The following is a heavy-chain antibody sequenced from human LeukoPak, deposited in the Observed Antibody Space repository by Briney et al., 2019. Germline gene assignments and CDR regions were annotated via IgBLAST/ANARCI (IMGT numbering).Heavy chain of an antibody. J-gene: IGHJ6*03. CDR1: GYTFTSYY. Sequence: GSVKVSCKASGYTFTSYYMHWVRQAPGQGLEWMGVIDPSGGSAIFAQKFQGRVTMTRDTSTSKVYMELSSLRSEDTAVYYCARASGNIYYYYYMDVWGKGTTVTVSS. V-gene: IGHV1-46*01. CDR2: IDPSGGSA. CDR3: ARASGNIYYYYYMDV. D-gene: IGHD4-23*01.